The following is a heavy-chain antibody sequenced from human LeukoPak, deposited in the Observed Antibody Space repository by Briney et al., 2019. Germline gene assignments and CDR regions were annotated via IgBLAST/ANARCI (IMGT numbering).Heavy chain of an antibody. CDR2: ISSSGSTI. D-gene: IGHD2-15*01. Sequence: GGSLRLSCAASGFTFSSYEMNWIRQAPGKGLEWVSYISSSGSTIYYADSVQGRFTISRDNDTNSLYLQMNSLRAEDTAVYYCARDLSDIRYFDYWGQGTLVTVSS. CDR3: ARDLSDIRYFDY. V-gene: IGHV3-48*03. CDR1: GFTFSSYE. J-gene: IGHJ4*02.